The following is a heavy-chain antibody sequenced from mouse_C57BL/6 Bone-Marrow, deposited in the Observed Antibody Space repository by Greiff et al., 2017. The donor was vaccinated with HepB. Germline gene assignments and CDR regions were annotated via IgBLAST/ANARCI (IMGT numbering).Heavy chain of an antibody. Sequence: VQLKESGAELVRPGASVTLSCKASGYTFTDYEMHWVKQTPVHGLEWIGAIDPETGGTAYNQKFKGKAILTADKSSSTAYMELRSLTSEDSAVYYCTREGWDWFDYWGQGTTLTVSS. J-gene: IGHJ2*01. CDR1: GYTFTDYE. CDR2: IDPETGGT. V-gene: IGHV1-15*01. D-gene: IGHD4-1*01. CDR3: TREGWDWFDY.